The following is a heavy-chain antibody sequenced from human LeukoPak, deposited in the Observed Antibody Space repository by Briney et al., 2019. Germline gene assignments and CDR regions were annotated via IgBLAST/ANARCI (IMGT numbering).Heavy chain of an antibody. CDR3: ARVEDSSLYMDV. CDR1: RCTYSSYA. CDR2: IIPIFGRA. Sequence: SVKVSCKAARCTYSSYAISWVRQAPGQGLEWMGGIIPIFGRANYAQKFQGRVTITADNSTSTAYMELGSVRSEDTAVYYCARVEDSSLYMDVWGKGTTVTVSS. J-gene: IGHJ6*03. D-gene: IGHD6-13*01. V-gene: IGHV1-69*06.